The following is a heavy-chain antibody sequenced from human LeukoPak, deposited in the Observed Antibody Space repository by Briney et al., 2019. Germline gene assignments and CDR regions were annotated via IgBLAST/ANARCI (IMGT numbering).Heavy chain of an antibody. CDR3: ARGDSGYWGFDI. CDR1: GGSISSGDYY. D-gene: IGHD3-22*01. CDR2: IYYSGST. V-gene: IGHV4-30-4*01. Sequence: SETLSLTCTVSGGSISSGDYYWSWIRQPPGKGLEWIGYIYYSGSTYYNPSLKSRVTISVDTSKNQFSLKLSSVTAADTAVYYCARGDSGYWGFDIWGQGTMVTVSS. J-gene: IGHJ3*02.